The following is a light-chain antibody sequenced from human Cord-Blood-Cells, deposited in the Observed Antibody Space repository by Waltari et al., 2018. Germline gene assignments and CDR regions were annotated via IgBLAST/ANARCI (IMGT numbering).Light chain of an antibody. Sequence: EIVLTQSPATLSLSPGERATLPCRASQSVSSYLAWYQQKPGQAPRLLIYDASNRATGIPARFSCSGSGTDFTLTISSLEPEDFAVYYCQQRSKWITFGGGTKVEIK. CDR1: QSVSSY. J-gene: IGKJ4*01. V-gene: IGKV3-11*01. CDR2: DAS. CDR3: QQRSKWIT.